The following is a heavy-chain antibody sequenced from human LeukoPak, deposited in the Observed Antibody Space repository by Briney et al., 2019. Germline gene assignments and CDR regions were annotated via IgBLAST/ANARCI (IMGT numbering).Heavy chain of an antibody. Sequence: GGSLRLSCAGSGFSFSSYAMNWVRQAPGKGLEWVSGISGSGGRTDYADSVKGRFTISRDNSKNTLYLQMNSLRAEDTAVYYCAKGTYDSTPFDYWGQGTLVTVSS. D-gene: IGHD3-16*01. J-gene: IGHJ4*02. CDR3: AKGTYDSTPFDY. CDR1: GFSFSSYA. V-gene: IGHV3-23*01. CDR2: ISGSGGRT.